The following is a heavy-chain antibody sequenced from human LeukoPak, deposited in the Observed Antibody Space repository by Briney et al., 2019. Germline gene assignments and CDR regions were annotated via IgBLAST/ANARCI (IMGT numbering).Heavy chain of an antibody. D-gene: IGHD2-2*01. CDR2: IYYSGST. CDR3: ARRSNVVVPAAMLDYYYMDV. Sequence: SETLSLTCTVSGGSISSYYWSWIRQPPGKGLEWIGYIYYSGSTNYNPSLKGRVTISVDTSKNQFSLKLSSVTAADTAVYYCARRSNVVVPAAMLDYYYMDVWGKGTTVTVSS. V-gene: IGHV4-59*08. J-gene: IGHJ6*03. CDR1: GGSISSYY.